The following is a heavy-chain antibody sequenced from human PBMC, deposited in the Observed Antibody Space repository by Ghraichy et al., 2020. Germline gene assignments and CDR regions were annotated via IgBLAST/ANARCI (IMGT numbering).Heavy chain of an antibody. V-gene: IGHV3-9*01. CDR3: AHYDSRDLDAFDI. J-gene: IGHJ3*02. CDR2: ISWNSGSI. CDR1: GFTFDDYA. Sequence: GGSLRLSCAASGFTFDDYAMHWVRQAPGKGLEWVSGISWNSGSIGYADSVKGRFTISRDNAKNSLYLQMNSLRAEDTALYYCAHYDSRDLDAFDIWGQGTMVTVSS. D-gene: IGHD3-22*01.